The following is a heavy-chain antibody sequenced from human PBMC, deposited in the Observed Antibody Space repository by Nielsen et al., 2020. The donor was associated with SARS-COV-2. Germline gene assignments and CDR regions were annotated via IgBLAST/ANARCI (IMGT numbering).Heavy chain of an antibody. CDR2: IYYSGST. CDR1: GGSISSYY. J-gene: IGHJ4*02. V-gene: IGHV4-59*12. Sequence: SETLSLTCTVSGGSISSYYWSWIRQPPGKGLEWIGYIYYSGSTNYNPSLKSRVTISVDTSKNQFSLKLSSVTAADTAVYYCAREYGGHFDYWGQGTLVTVSS. CDR3: AREYGGHFDY. D-gene: IGHD4-23*01.